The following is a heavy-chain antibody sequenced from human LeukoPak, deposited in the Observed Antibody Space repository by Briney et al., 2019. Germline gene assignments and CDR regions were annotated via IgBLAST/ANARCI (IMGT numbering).Heavy chain of an antibody. CDR3: ARDIWFGELCYFDY. CDR1: GFTFSSYG. Sequence: GSLRILCSASGFTFSSYGMHWVRQAPGKGPEGVAVIWYDGSNKYYADSVKGRFTISRDNSKNTLYLQMNSLRAEDTAVYYCARDIWFGELCYFDYWGQGTLVTVSS. J-gene: IGHJ4*02. CDR2: IWYDGSNK. D-gene: IGHD3-10*01. V-gene: IGHV3-33*01.